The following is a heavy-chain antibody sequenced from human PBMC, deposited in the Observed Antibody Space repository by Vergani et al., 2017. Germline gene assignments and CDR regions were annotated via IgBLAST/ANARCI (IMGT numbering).Heavy chain of an antibody. V-gene: IGHV4-34*11. CDR3: AGDNYSGSYASWFDP. CDR1: GGSFSGYY. J-gene: IGHJ5*02. CDR2: IYYSGST. Sequence: QVQLQQWGAGLLKPSETLSLTCAVYGGSFSGYYWSWIRPPPGKGLEWIGYIYYSGSTNYNPSLKSRVTISVDTSKNQFSLKLSSVTAADTAVYYCAGDNYSGSYASWFDPWGQGTLVTVSS. D-gene: IGHD1-26*01.